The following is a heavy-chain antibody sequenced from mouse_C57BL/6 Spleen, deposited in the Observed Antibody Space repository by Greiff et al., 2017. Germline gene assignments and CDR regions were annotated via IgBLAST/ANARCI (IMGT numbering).Heavy chain of an antibody. J-gene: IGHJ1*03. V-gene: IGHV1-18*01. CDR3: ARWYYSNPYWYFDV. Sequence: EVQLVESGPELVKPGASVKIPCKASGYTFTDYNMDWVKQSHGKSLEWIGDINPNNGGTIYNQKFKGKATLTVDKSSSTAYMELRSLTSEDTAVYYCARWYYSNPYWYFDVWGTGTTVTVSS. CDR1: GYTFTDYN. D-gene: IGHD2-5*01. CDR2: INPNNGGT.